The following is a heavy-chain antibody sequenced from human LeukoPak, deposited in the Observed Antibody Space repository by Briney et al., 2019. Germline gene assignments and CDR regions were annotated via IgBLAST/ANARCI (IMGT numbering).Heavy chain of an antibody. D-gene: IGHD3-3*01. CDR3: AREDENYDFWSGSQGGYYGMDV. CDR1: GFTFSDYI. Sequence: PGGSLRLSCAASGFTFSDYIMNWVRQAPGKGLEWVSSISSSSSYIYYADSVKGRFTISRDNAKNSLYLQMNSLRAEDTAVYYCAREDENYDFWSGSQGGYYGMDVWGQGTTVTVSS. V-gene: IGHV3-21*01. J-gene: IGHJ6*02. CDR2: ISSSSSYI.